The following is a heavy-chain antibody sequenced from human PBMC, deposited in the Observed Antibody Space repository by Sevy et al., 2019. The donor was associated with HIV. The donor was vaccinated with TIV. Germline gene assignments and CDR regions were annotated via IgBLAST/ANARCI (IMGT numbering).Heavy chain of an antibody. Sequence: SETLSLTCSVSGGSISSSSYYWGWIRQPPGKGLEWIGSIYYSGSTYYNPSLKSRVIISVDTSKNQFSLKLSSVTAADTAVYYCARHAHITMIVTWGQGTLVTVSS. CDR3: ARHAHITMIVT. CDR1: GGSISSSSYY. D-gene: IGHD3-22*01. CDR2: IYYSGST. V-gene: IGHV4-39*01. J-gene: IGHJ5*02.